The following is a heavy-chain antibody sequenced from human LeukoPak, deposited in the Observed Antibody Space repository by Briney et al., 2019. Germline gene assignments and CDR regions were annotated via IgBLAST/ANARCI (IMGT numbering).Heavy chain of an antibody. V-gene: IGHV4-34*01. CDR2: INHSGST. CDR1: GGSFSGYY. CDR3: ARLGPGFWSGYYMNYYYYMDV. J-gene: IGHJ6*03. Sequence: SETLSLTCAVYGGSFSGYYWSWIRQPPGKGLEWIGEINHSGSTNYNPSLKSRVTISVDTSKNQFSLKLSSVPAADTAVYYCARLGPGFWSGYYMNYYYYMDVWGKGTTVTVSS. D-gene: IGHD3-3*01.